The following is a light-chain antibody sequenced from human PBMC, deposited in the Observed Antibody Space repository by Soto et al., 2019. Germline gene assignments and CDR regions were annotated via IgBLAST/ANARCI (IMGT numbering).Light chain of an antibody. CDR1: QSVSSK. CDR2: GAS. Sequence: EIVMTQSPATLSVSPGERATLSCRATQSVSSKLAWFQQKPGQAPRLLIYGASTRATDIPARFSGSGSGTEFSLTISSLQSEDFAVYYCQQYNNWPHIFGQGTKLEIK. J-gene: IGKJ2*01. V-gene: IGKV3-15*01. CDR3: QQYNNWPHI.